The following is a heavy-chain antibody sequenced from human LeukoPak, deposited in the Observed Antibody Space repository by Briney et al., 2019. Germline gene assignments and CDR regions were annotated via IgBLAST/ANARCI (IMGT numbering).Heavy chain of an antibody. CDR3: ARVHTAGGYSGTDY. V-gene: IGHV3-20*01. Sequence: GVSLRLSCAASGFIFDNYGMTWVRQAPGKGLEWVSGTNWNGSSTGYADSVKGRFIISRDNAKNCLYLQMNSLRAEDTALYHCARVHTAGGYSGTDYWGQGTLVTVSS. CDR2: TNWNGSST. D-gene: IGHD1-26*01. J-gene: IGHJ4*02. CDR1: GFIFDNYG.